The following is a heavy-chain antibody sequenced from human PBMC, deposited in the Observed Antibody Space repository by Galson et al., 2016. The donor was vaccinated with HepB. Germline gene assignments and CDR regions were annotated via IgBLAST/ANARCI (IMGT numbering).Heavy chain of an antibody. CDR1: SFAFQNYA. J-gene: IGHJ4*02. D-gene: IGHD3-9*01. CDR2: VSGDGATT. CDR3: AKDSRGPTILRYFDY. V-gene: IGHV3-23*01. Sequence: SLRLSCAASSFAFQNYAMTWVRQAPGKGLEWVSSVSGDGATTYYADSVRGRFTISRDNLKRTLYVQMNSLRAEDTAVYFCAKDSRGPTILRYFDYWGQGALVTVSS.